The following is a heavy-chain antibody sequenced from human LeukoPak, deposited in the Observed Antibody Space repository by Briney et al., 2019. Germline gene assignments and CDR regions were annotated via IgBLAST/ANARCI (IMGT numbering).Heavy chain of an antibody. D-gene: IGHD1-26*01. CDR2: IYPGDSDT. V-gene: IGHV5-51*01. Sequence: GESLKISCKGSGYSFTNYWIGWVRQMPGKGLEWMGVIYPGDSDTTYSPSFQGQVTISADKSISTASLQWSSLKASDTAMYYCARSQERANVRGAFDIWGQGTMVTVSS. J-gene: IGHJ3*02. CDR1: GYSFTNYW. CDR3: ARSQERANVRGAFDI.